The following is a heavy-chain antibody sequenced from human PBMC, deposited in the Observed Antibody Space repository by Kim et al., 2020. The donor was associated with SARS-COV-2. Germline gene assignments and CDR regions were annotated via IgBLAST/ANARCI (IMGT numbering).Heavy chain of an antibody. D-gene: IGHD3-3*01. CDR2: IYSGGST. CDR1: GFTVSSNY. CDR3: ARDWYYDFWSGASSYMDV. J-gene: IGHJ6*03. Sequence: GGSLRLSCAASGFTVSSNYMSWVRQAPGQGLEWVSVIYSGGSTYYADSVKGRFTISRDNSKNTLYLQMNSLRAEDTAVYYCARDWYYDFWSGASSYMDVWGKGTTVTVSS. V-gene: IGHV3-66*01.